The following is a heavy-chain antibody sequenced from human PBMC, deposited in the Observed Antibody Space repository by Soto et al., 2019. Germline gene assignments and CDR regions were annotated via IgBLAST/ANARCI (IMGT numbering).Heavy chain of an antibody. D-gene: IGHD5-12*01. Sequence: SETLSLTCTVSGGSISSGGYYWSWIRQHPGKGLEWIGYIYYSGSTYYNPSLKSRVPISVDTSKNQFSLKLSSVTAADTAVYYCARSPQDSAYYPNWFDPWGQGTLVTVSS. CDR1: GGSISSGGYY. J-gene: IGHJ5*02. CDR2: IYYSGST. V-gene: IGHV4-31*03. CDR3: ARSPQDSAYYPNWFDP.